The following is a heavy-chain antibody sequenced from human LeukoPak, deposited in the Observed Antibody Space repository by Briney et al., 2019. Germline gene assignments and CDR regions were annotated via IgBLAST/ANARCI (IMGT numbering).Heavy chain of an antibody. Sequence: SETLSLTCIVSGGSISSSSYYWAWIRQPPGKGLEWIGSIYYSGITYYNPSLKSRVTISVDTTKNQFSLKLSSVTATDTAVYYCARLKDYDSSGPWGQGTLVTVSS. CDR1: GGSISSSSYY. J-gene: IGHJ5*02. D-gene: IGHD3-22*01. CDR2: IYYSGIT. V-gene: IGHV4-39*01. CDR3: ARLKDYDSSGP.